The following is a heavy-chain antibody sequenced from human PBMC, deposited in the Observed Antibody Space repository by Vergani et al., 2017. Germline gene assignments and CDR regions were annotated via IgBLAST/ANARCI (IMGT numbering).Heavy chain of an antibody. Sequence: QVQLVESGGGVVQPGGSLRLSCAASGFTFSSYAISWVRQAPGQGLEWMGRIIPIFGTANYAQKFQGRVTITADESTSTAYMELSSLRSEDTAVYYCALEDNKKYSSGWAYWYFDLWGRGTLVTVSS. J-gene: IGHJ2*01. CDR1: GFTFSSYA. V-gene: IGHV1-69*18. CDR3: ALEDNKKYSSGWAYWYFDL. CDR2: IIPIFGTA. D-gene: IGHD6-19*01.